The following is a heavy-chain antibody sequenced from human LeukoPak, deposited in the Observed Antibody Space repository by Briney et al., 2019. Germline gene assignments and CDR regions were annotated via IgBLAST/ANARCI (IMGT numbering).Heavy chain of an antibody. J-gene: IGHJ5*02. Sequence: ASVKVSCKASGYTFTSYGISWVRQAPGQGLEWMGWISAYNGNTNYAQKLQGRVTMTTDTSTSTAYMELRSLRSDDTAVYYCARESMDCRGGSCYSWFAWFDPWGQGTLVTVSS. V-gene: IGHV1-18*01. CDR3: ARESMDCRGGSCYSWFAWFDP. CDR1: GYTFTSYG. CDR2: ISAYNGNT. D-gene: IGHD2-15*01.